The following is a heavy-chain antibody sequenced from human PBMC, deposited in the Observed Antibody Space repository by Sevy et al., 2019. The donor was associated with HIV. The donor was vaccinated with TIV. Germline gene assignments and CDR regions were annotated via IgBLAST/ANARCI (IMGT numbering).Heavy chain of an antibody. CDR2: INAGNGNT. CDR1: GYTFTSYA. Sequence: ASVKVSCKASGYTFTSYAMHWVRQAPGQRLEWMGWINAGNGNTKYSQKFQGRVTITRDTSASTAYMELSSLRSGDTAVYYCARESRITIFGVVIMEDYYYGMDVWGQGTTVTVSS. J-gene: IGHJ6*02. D-gene: IGHD3-3*01. CDR3: ARESRITIFGVVIMEDYYYGMDV. V-gene: IGHV1-3*01.